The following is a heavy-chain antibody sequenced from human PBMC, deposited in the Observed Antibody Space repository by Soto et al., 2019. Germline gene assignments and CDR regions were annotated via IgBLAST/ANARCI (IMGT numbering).Heavy chain of an antibody. Sequence: EVKLLESGGGLVQPGGSLRLSCAASGFPFSIYAMSWVRQAPGKGLEWVSTITGNADSTYYADSVKGRFTISRDNSMSTLYLQMSSLTAEDTAIYYCAKDYCHDSSLFDCWGQGTLVTVSS. J-gene: IGHJ4*02. V-gene: IGHV3-23*01. CDR2: ITGNADST. CDR1: GFPFSIYA. CDR3: AKDYCHDSSLFDC. D-gene: IGHD3-16*01.